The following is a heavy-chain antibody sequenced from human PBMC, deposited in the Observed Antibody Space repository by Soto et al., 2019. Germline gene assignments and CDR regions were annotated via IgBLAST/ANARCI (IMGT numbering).Heavy chain of an antibody. D-gene: IGHD6-19*01. J-gene: IGHJ4*02. CDR1: GYTFTSYG. V-gene: IGHV1-18*01. Sequence: ASVKVSCKASGYTFTSYGISWLLQAPGQGLEWMGWISAYNGNTNYAQKLQGRVTMTTDTSTSTAYMELRSLRSDDTAVYYCAKDSTYSSGPLYYFDYWGQGTLVTVSS. CDR3: AKDSTYSSGPLYYFDY. CDR2: ISAYNGNT.